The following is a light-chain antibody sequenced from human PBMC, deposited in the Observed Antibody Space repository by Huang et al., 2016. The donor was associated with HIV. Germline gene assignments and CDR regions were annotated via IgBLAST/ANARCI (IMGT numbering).Light chain of an antibody. V-gene: IGKV3-15*01. CDR2: AAS. CDR1: QSVSSN. J-gene: IGKJ1*01. CDR3: QQYNNWPRT. Sequence: EIVMTQSPATLSVSPGERATLSCRASQSVSSNLAWYQPKPGQAPRLLIYAASTRATGIPARCRGSGSGTEFTLTISSLQSEDFAVYYCQQYNNWPRTFGQGTKVEIK.